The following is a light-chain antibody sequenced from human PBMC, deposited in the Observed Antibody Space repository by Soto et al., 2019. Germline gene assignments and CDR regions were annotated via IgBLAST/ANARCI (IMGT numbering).Light chain of an antibody. V-gene: IGKV3-20*01. CDR2: GVS. CDR3: QQYCSSPRT. CDR1: QSISSSY. J-gene: IGKJ2*01. Sequence: EIVLTQSPGTLSLSPGEGTTLSCRASQSISSSYLAWYQQKPGQAPRLLIYGVSTRATGIPDRFSGSGSGTDFTLTISSLEPEDFAVYYCQQYCSSPRTFGQGTKLEIK.